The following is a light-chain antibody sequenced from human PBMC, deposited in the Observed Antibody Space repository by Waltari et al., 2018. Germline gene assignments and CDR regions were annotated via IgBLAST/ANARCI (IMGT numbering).Light chain of an antibody. CDR1: QSISNY. CDR3: QQSYNAPYT. V-gene: IGKV1-39*01. CDR2: VAS. Sequence: DIQMTQSPSSLPASVGDRVTITCRLSQSISNYLNWYQHKPGEAPKLLVYVASNLQRGVPSRFSGSGSETDFTLTISSLQLEDFATYYCQQSYNAPYTFGQGTNVEIK. J-gene: IGKJ2*01.